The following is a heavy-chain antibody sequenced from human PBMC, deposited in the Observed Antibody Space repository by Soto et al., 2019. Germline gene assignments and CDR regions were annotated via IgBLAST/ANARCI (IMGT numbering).Heavy chain of an antibody. D-gene: IGHD3-22*01. Sequence: TLSLTCTVSGGSISSYYWSWIRQPPGKGLEWLALIYWDDDKRYSPSLKSRLTITKDTSKNQVVLIITNMDPVDTATYYCAHDSSGYLGFDYWGQGILVTVSS. V-gene: IGHV2-5*08. J-gene: IGHJ4*02. CDR3: AHDSSGYLGFDY. CDR2: IYWDDDK. CDR1: GGSISSYYW.